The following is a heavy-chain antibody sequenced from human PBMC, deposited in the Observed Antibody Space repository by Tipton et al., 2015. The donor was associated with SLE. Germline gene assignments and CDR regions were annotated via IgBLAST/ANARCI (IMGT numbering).Heavy chain of an antibody. J-gene: IGHJ4*02. CDR1: GGSISSQY. CDR3: ARRVGVTWTFDY. CDR2: IYYSGST. Sequence: TLSLTCTVSGGSISSQYWTWIRQPPGKGLEWIGCIYYSGSTNYNPSLKSRVTISLDTSKNQFSLKLRSVTAADTAVYYCARRVGVTWTFDYWGQGTLVTVSS. D-gene: IGHD3/OR15-3a*01. V-gene: IGHV4-59*11.